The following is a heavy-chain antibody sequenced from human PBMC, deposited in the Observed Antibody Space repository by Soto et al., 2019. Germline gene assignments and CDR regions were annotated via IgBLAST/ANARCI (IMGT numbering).Heavy chain of an antibody. CDR2: IYHSGST. V-gene: IGHV4-4*02. CDR1: GGSISSSNW. J-gene: IGHJ5*02. CDR3: ARDYMVRGVMRWFDP. D-gene: IGHD3-10*01. Sequence: QVQLQESGPGLVKPSGTLSLTCAVSGGSISSSNWWSWVRQPPGKGLEWMGEIYHSGSTNYNPSLTSRVTISVDKSKNQFSLQLSSVTAADTAVYYCARDYMVRGVMRWFDPWGQGTLVTVSS.